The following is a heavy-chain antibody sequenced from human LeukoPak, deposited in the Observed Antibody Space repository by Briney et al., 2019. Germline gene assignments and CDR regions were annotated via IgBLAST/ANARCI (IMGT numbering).Heavy chain of an antibody. CDR1: GGSISSSTYY. J-gene: IGHJ4*02. V-gene: IGHV4-39*01. CDR3: ARAYYYDRSGYHY. CDR2: IYYSGST. D-gene: IGHD3-22*01. Sequence: SETLSLTCTVSGGSISSSTYYWGWLRQPPGKGLEWIGSIYYSGSTYYNPSLKSRVTIHVDTSKNQFSLKLGSVTAADTAVYYCARAYYYDRSGYHYWGQGTLVTVSS.